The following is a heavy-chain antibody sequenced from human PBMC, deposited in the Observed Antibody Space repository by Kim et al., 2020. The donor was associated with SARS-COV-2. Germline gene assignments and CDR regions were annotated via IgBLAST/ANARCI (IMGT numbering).Heavy chain of an antibody. J-gene: IGHJ4*02. V-gene: IGHV1-46*01. Sequence: ASVKVSCKASGYTFTSYYMHWVRQAPGQGLEWMGIINPSGGSTSYAQKFQGRVTMTRDTSTSTVYMELSSLRSEDTAVYYCARDLGGHYYDSSGYYHGSLDYWGQGTLVTVSS. CDR3: ARDLGGHYYDSSGYYHGSLDY. CDR1: GYTFTSYY. CDR2: INPSGGST. D-gene: IGHD3-22*01.